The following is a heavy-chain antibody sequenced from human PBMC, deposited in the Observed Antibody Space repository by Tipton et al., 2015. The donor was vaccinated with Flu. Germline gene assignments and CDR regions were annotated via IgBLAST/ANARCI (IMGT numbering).Heavy chain of an antibody. D-gene: IGHD4-17*01. CDR2: IYYSGST. J-gene: IGHJ4*02. Sequence: GLVKPSETLSLTCTVSGGSITSYYWSWIRQPPGKGLEWIGYIYYSGSTNYNPSLKSRVTISVDTSKNQFSLKLSSVTAADTAVYYCARRKTVTTRLTYFDHWGQGTLVTVSS. V-gene: IGHV4-59*08. CDR1: GGSITSYY. CDR3: ARRKTVTTRLTYFDH.